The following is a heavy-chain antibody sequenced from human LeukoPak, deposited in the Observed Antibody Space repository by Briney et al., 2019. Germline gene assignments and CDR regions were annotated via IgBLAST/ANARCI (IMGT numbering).Heavy chain of an antibody. CDR2: IYYSGST. CDR3: ASHGSGSYYYYYYMDV. V-gene: IGHV4-39*07. J-gene: IGHJ6*03. Sequence: PSETLSLTCTVSGGSISSSTYYWGWIRQPPGKGLEWIGSIYYSGSTYYNPSLKSRVTISVDTSKNQFSLKLSSVTAADTAVYYCASHGSGSYYYYYYMDVWGKGTTVTVSS. D-gene: IGHD3-10*01. CDR1: GGSISSSTYY.